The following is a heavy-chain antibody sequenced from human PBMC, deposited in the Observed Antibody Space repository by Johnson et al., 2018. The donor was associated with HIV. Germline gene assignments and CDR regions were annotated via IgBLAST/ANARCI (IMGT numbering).Heavy chain of an antibody. V-gene: IGHV3-66*01. CDR1: GFTVSSNY. CDR2: IYSGGST. D-gene: IGHD5-24*01. Sequence: VQLVESGGGLVQPWGSLRLSCAASGFTVSSNYMSWVRQAPGKGLEWVSVIYSGGSTYYADSVKGRFTISRDNSKNTLYLQMNSLRAEDTAVYYCARGEMATTYHAAFDIWGQGTMVTVSS. CDR3: ARGEMATTYHAAFDI. J-gene: IGHJ3*02.